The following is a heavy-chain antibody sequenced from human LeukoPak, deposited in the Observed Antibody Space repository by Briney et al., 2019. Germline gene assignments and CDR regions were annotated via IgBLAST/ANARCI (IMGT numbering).Heavy chain of an antibody. J-gene: IGHJ3*02. Sequence: SQTLSLTCTVSGGSVSSGGYYWSWIRQPPGKGLEWIGYIYYSGSTNYNPSLKSRVTISVDTSKNQFSLKLSSVTAADTAVYYCARGETHSSGWRSYAFDIWGQGTMVTVSS. CDR1: GGSVSSGGYY. CDR2: IYYSGST. D-gene: IGHD6-19*01. CDR3: ARGETHSSGWRSYAFDI. V-gene: IGHV4-61*08.